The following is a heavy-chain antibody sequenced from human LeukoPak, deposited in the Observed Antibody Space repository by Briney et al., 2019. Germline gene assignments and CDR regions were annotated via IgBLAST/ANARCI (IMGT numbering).Heavy chain of an antibody. CDR3: AKDATQTGTTSPLDY. CDR1: GFTVSSNY. V-gene: IGHV3-66*02. D-gene: IGHD1-7*01. J-gene: IGHJ4*02. Sequence: GGSLRLSCAASGFTVSSNYMSWVRQAPGKGLEWVSVIYSGGTTYYADSVKGRFTISRDNAKNSLYLQMNSLRAEDTAVYYCAKDATQTGTTSPLDYWGQGTLVTVSS. CDR2: IYSGGTT.